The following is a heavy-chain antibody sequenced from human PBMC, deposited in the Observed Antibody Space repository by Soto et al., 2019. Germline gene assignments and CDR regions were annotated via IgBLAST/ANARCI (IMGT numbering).Heavy chain of an antibody. CDR2: IYYSGST. D-gene: IGHD3-3*01. CDR3: ARDGFSLGATIFGVDGQYGMDV. Sequence: PSETLSLTCTVSGGSISSYYWSWIRQPPGKGLEWIGYIYYSGSTNYNPSLKSRVTISVDTSKNQFSLKLSSVTAADTAVYYCARDGFSLGATIFGVDGQYGMDVWGQGTTVTVSS. J-gene: IGHJ6*02. V-gene: IGHV4-59*01. CDR1: GGSISSYY.